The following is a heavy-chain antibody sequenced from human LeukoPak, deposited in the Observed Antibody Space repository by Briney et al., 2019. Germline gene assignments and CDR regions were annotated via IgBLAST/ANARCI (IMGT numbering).Heavy chain of an antibody. V-gene: IGHV4-39*01. J-gene: IGHJ4*02. Sequence: KPSETLSLTCTVSGGSISSSSYYWGWIRQPPGKGLEWIGSIHYSGSTYYNPSLKSRVTISVDTSKNQFSLKLSSVTAADTAVYYCAGKGTYYDILTGYYPGWVDYWGQGTLVTVSS. D-gene: IGHD3-9*01. CDR1: GGSISSSSYY. CDR3: AGKGTYYDILTGYYPGWVDY. CDR2: IHYSGST.